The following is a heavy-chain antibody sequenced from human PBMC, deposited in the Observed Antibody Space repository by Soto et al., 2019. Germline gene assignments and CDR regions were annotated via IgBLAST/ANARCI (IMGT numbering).Heavy chain of an antibody. D-gene: IGHD3-9*01. Sequence: ASVKVSCKASGYTFNNHYIHWVRQAPGQGLEWMGRIHPSGGGTTYAQKFEGRVIMTRDTSTTTAYMELSSLTSEDTAVYYCARGPNYYDILTGYPRGWFDPWGQGTLVTVSS. V-gene: IGHV1-46*02. CDR2: IHPSGGGT. J-gene: IGHJ5*02. CDR3: ARGPNYYDILTGYPRGWFDP. CDR1: GYTFNNHY.